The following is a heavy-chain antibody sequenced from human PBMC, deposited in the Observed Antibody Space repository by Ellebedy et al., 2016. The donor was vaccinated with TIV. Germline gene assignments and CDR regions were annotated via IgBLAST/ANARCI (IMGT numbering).Heavy chain of an antibody. J-gene: IGHJ4*02. CDR2: IIPKVALA. CDR1: GGTFSSDI. D-gene: IGHD5-12*01. Sequence: AASVKVSCKASGGTFSSDIINWVRQAPGQGLEWMGRIIPKVALANYAQKFQVRVTISADTATSTVYMEVRSLTSEDTAVYYCARQIGYTFGMTPYENWGQGTLVTVAS. CDR3: ARQIGYTFGMTPYEN. V-gene: IGHV1-69*02.